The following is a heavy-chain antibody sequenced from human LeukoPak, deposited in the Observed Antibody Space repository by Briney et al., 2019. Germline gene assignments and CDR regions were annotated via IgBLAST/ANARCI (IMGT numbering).Heavy chain of an antibody. CDR3: ARGRRAALNWFDP. J-gene: IGHJ5*02. CDR2: INHSGST. CDR1: GGSFSGYY. D-gene: IGHD6-6*01. Sequence: KTSETLSLTCAVYGGSFSGYYWSWIRQPPGKGLEWIGEINHSGSTNYNPSLKSRVTISVDTSKNQFSLKLSSVTAADTAVYYRARGRRAALNWFDPWGQGTLVTVSS. V-gene: IGHV4-34*01.